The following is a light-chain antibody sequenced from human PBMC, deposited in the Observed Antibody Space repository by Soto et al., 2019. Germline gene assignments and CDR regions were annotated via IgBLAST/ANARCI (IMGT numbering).Light chain of an antibody. Sequence: ETVMTQSPATLSVSPGERATLSCRASQSVSSNLAWYQQKPGQPPRLLIYDISTRATGIPARFSGSGSGTDFSLIINGLEPEDFAVYFCQQYGSSHLTFGGGTKVDIK. CDR2: DIS. CDR1: QSVSSN. J-gene: IGKJ4*01. CDR3: QQYGSSHLT. V-gene: IGKV3D-15*01.